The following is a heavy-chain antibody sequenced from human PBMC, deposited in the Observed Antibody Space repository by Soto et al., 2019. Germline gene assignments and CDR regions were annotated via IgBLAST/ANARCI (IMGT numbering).Heavy chain of an antibody. D-gene: IGHD3-3*01. J-gene: IGHJ4*02. CDR1: GGTLSSFA. CDR3: ARARAERERSYDFWSGSFDY. Sequence: SVKVSCKASGGTLSSFAISWVRQAPGQGLEWMGGIIPIYDTTNYAQTFQGRVTITADESTNTAFMELDTAVYYCARARAERERSYDFWSGSFDYWGQGSLVT. CDR2: IIPIYDTT. V-gene: IGHV1-69*13.